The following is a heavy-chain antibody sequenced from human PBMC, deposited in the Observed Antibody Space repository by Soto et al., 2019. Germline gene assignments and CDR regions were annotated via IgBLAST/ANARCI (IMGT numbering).Heavy chain of an antibody. V-gene: IGHV4-34*01. D-gene: IGHD6-13*01. Sequence: PSETLSLTCAVYGGSFSGYYWTWIRQTPGKGLEWIGEINHSGSTNYNPSLKSRVTISVDTSKNQFSLKLSSVTAADTAVYYCARGSVRSSWYNWSDPWGQGTLVTVSS. CDR2: INHSGST. J-gene: IGHJ5*02. CDR1: GGSFSGYY. CDR3: ARGSVRSSWYNWSDP.